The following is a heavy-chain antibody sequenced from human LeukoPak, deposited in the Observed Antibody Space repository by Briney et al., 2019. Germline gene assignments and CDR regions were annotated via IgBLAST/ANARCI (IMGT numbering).Heavy chain of an antibody. CDR1: GYTFTGYY. Sequence: VASVKVSCKASGYTFTGYYMHWVRQAPGQGLEWMGWINPNSGGTNYAQKFQGRATMTRDTSISTAYMELSRLRSDDTAVYYCARDPGYSYGPFDYWGQGTLVTVSS. J-gene: IGHJ4*02. CDR3: ARDPGYSYGPFDY. D-gene: IGHD5-18*01. CDR2: INPNSGGT. V-gene: IGHV1-2*02.